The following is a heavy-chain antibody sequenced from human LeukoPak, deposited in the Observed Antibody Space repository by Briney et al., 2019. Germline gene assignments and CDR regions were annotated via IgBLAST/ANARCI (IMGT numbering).Heavy chain of an antibody. CDR2: ISSSSSSI. D-gene: IGHD6-13*01. V-gene: IGHV3-21*01. CDR3: ASRSSSSWYTAGAFDI. J-gene: IGHJ3*02. Sequence: GGSLRLSCAASGFTFSSYSMNWVRQAPGKGLEWVSSISSSSSSIYYADSVKGRFTISRDNAKNSLYLQMNSLRAEDTAVYYCASRSSSSWYTAGAFDIWGQGTMVTVSS. CDR1: GFTFSSYS.